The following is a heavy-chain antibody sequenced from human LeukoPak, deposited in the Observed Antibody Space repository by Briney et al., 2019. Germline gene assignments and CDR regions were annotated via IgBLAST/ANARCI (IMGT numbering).Heavy chain of an antibody. V-gene: IGHV3-23*01. J-gene: IGHJ5*02. Sequence: GGSLRLSCAASGFTFSSYAMSWVRQAPGKGLEWVSAISGSGGSTYYADSVKGRFTISRDNSKNTLYLQMNSLRAEDTAVYYCAKDPQWELRPNWFDPWGQGTLVTVSS. CDR3: AKDPQWELRPNWFDP. CDR1: GFTFSSYA. CDR2: ISGSGGST. D-gene: IGHD1-26*01.